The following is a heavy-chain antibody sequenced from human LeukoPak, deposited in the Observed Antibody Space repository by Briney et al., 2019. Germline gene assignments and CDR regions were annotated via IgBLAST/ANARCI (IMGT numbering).Heavy chain of an antibody. CDR1: GFTFSTYV. V-gene: IGHV3-23*01. Sequence: GRSLRLSCADSGFTFSTYVMGWVRQAPGKGLEWISTISVAVGSTYYADSVKGRFTISRDNSKNTLYLQMNSLRAGDTAVYYCAKRESSGKYFDYWGQGTLVSLSS. CDR2: ISVAVGST. CDR3: AKRESSGKYFDY. J-gene: IGHJ4*02. D-gene: IGHD6-19*01.